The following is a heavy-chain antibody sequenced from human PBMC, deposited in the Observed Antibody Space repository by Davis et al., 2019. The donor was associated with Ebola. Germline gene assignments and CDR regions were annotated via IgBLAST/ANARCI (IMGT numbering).Heavy chain of an antibody. D-gene: IGHD3-22*01. CDR2: IYYSGST. CDR1: GGSISSSSYY. V-gene: IGHV4-61*05. Sequence: SETLSLTCTVSGGSISSSSYYWGWIRQPPGKGLEWIGYIYYSGSTNYNPSLKSRVTISVDTSKNQFSLKLSSVTAADTAVYYCARGPRATEPDYYDSSGYYYGLDYWGQGTLVTVSS. CDR3: ARGPRATEPDYYDSSGYYYGLDY. J-gene: IGHJ4*02.